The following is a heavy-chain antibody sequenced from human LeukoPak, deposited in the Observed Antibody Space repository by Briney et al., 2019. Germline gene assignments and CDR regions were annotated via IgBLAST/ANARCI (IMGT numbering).Heavy chain of an antibody. CDR2: IDPEDGKS. CDR3: APLITMIRDSYSFDY. V-gene: IGHV1-24*01. D-gene: IGHD3-10*01. CDR1: GYTLTELS. J-gene: IGHJ4*02. Sequence: ASVKVSCKVSGYTLTELSMHWVRQAPGKGLEWMGGIDPEDGKSIYAQKFRGRVTMIEDTSTDTAYMELSSLRSEDTAVYYCAPLITMIRDSYSFDYWGQGTLVTVSS.